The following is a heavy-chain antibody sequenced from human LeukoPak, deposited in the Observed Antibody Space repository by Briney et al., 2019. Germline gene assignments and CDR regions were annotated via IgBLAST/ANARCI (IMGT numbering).Heavy chain of an antibody. CDR1: GFTFSSYS. Sequence: GGSLRLSCAASGFTFSSYSMNWVRQAPGKGLEGVSYISSSSSTIYYADSVKGRFTNSRDNAKNSLYLQMNSLRAEDTAVYYCARDYPSSSSRLPPMLWGKGTTVTVSS. CDR3: ARDYPSSSSRLPPML. J-gene: IGHJ6*04. D-gene: IGHD6-6*01. V-gene: IGHV3-48*04. CDR2: ISSSSSTI.